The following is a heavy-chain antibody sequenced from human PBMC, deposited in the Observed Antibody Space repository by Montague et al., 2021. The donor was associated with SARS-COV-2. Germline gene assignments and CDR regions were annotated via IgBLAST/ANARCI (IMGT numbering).Heavy chain of an antibody. CDR3: ARLSNYYGSGSYYPHNYYYYGMDV. CDR2: IYYSGST. V-gene: IGHV4-39*01. J-gene: IGHJ6*02. Sequence: SETLSLTCTVSGGSISSSSYHWGWIRQPPGKGLEWIGSIYYSGSTYYNESLKSRVTISVDTSKNQFSLKLSSVTAADTAVYYCARLSNYYGSGSYYPHNYYYYGMDVWGQGTTVTVSS. CDR1: GGSISSSSYH. D-gene: IGHD3-10*01.